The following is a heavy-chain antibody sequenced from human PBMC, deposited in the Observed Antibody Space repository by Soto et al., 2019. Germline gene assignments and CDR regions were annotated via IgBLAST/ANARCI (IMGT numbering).Heavy chain of an antibody. J-gene: IGHJ3*02. Sequence: SVKFSCKASGGTFSSYAISWVRQAPGQGLEWMGGIIPIFGTANYAQKFQGRVTITADKSTSTAYMELSSLRSEDTAVYYCARAPQRDSYAFDIWGQGTMVTVSS. CDR1: GGTFSSYA. V-gene: IGHV1-69*06. CDR2: IIPIFGTA. CDR3: ARAPQRDSYAFDI. D-gene: IGHD3-22*01.